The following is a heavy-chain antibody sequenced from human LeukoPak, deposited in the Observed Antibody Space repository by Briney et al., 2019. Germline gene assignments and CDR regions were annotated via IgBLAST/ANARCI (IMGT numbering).Heavy chain of an antibody. CDR2: IYYTGSI. V-gene: IGHV4-59*12. D-gene: IGHD1-7*01. CDR3: ARARYNWNLDYFDY. CDR1: SGSFDNYY. Sequence: SETLSLTCTVSSGSFDNYYWGWVRQPPGKGLEWIGYIYYTGSIDYNPSLKSRVSISVDTSRNQISLRLNSVTAADTAVYYCARARYNWNLDYFDYWGQGILVTVSS. J-gene: IGHJ4*02.